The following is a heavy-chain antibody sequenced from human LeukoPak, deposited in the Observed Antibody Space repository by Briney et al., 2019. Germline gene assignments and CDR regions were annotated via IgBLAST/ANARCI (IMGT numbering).Heavy chain of an antibody. Sequence: SETLSLTCTVSGGSISTYYWSWIRQPAGKGLEWIGRIYTSGSTNYNPSLKSRVTISVDTSKNQFSLKLSSVTAADTAVYYCARDDYYGSGSHLRAAFDIWGQGTMVTVSA. J-gene: IGHJ3*02. CDR1: GGSISTYY. CDR2: IYTSGST. CDR3: ARDDYYGSGSHLRAAFDI. V-gene: IGHV4-4*07. D-gene: IGHD3-10*01.